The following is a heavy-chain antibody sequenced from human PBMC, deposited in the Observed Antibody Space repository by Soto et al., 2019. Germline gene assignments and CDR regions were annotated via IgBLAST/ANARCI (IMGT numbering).Heavy chain of an antibody. J-gene: IGHJ5*02. Sequence: SETLSLTCTVSGGDVTSSRYYWAWIRQTPGKGLEWIAYIYYSGSTNYSASLKSRVTISVDTSKNQFSLKLSSVTAADTAVYYCARDHDFSNWFDPWGQGTLVTVS. CDR2: IYYSGST. D-gene: IGHD1-1*01. CDR3: ARDHDFSNWFDP. CDR1: GGDVTSSRYY. V-gene: IGHV4-61*01.